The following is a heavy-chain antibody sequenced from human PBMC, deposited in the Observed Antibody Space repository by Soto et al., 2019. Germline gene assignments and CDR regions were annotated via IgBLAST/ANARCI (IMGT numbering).Heavy chain of an antibody. Sequence: QVQLVESGGGVVQPGRSLRLSCAASGFTFSSYGMHWVRQAPGKGLEWVAVIWYDGSNKYYADSVKGRFTISRDNSKNTLYLQMNSLRAEDTAVYYCAREKFGELLYIGWFDHWGQGTLVTVSS. CDR2: IWYDGSNK. CDR1: GFTFSSYG. D-gene: IGHD3-10*01. J-gene: IGHJ5*02. CDR3: AREKFGELLYIGWFDH. V-gene: IGHV3-33*01.